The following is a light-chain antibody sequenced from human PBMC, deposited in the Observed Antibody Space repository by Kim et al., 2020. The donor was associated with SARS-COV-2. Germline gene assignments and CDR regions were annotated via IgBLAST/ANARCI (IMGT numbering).Light chain of an antibody. CDR2: DAS. J-gene: IGKJ1*01. CDR3: HHYDSMPPWT. Sequence: VSLGEGATLTCRASQSVRNHVAWYQQKPDQSPRLLIYDASTRATGIPARFSGSASGTEFALAITSLQSEDFAVYYCHHYDSMPPWTFGQGTKLEIK. V-gene: IGKV3-15*01. CDR1: QSVRNH.